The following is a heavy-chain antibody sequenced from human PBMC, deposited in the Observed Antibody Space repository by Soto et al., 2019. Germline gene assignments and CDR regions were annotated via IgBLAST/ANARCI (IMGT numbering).Heavy chain of an antibody. J-gene: IGHJ3*02. CDR2: IIPIFGTA. Sequence: VKVSCKASGGTFSSYAISWVRQAPGQGLEWMGGIIPIFGTANYAQKFQGRVTITADKSTSTAYMELSSLRSEDTAVYYCASHYYDSSGWNAFDIWGQGTMVTVSS. V-gene: IGHV1-69*13. CDR1: GGTFSSYA. CDR3: ASHYYDSSGWNAFDI. D-gene: IGHD3-22*01.